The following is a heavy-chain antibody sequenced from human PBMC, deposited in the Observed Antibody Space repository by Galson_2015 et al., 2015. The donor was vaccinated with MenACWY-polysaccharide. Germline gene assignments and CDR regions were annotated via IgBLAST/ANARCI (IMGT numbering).Heavy chain of an antibody. J-gene: IGHJ4*02. D-gene: IGHD1-26*01. CDR2: INPNGGSA. CDR3: LIVGTGGRVY. CDR1: GYTFSNYA. V-gene: IGHV3-23*01. Sequence: SLRLSCAGSGYTFSNYAMTWVRQAPGQGLEWVSSINPNGGSADYADSVTGRFFTSRDNSMKTLFLQMNGLTAEDTAVYYCLIVGTGGRVYRGQGILVTVAA.